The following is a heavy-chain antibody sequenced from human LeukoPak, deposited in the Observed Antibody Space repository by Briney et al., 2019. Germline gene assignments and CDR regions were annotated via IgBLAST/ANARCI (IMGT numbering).Heavy chain of an antibody. CDR1: GGTFSSYA. CDR2: IIPILGIA. D-gene: IGHD3-16*02. CDR3: ARDDYVWGSYGSNWFDP. V-gene: IGHV1-69*04. J-gene: IGHJ5*02. Sequence: ASVKVSCKASGGTFSSYAISWVRQAPGQGLEWMGRIIPILGIANYAQKFQGRVTITADKSTSAAYMELSSLRSEDTAVYYCARDDYVWGSYGSNWFDPWGQGTLVTVSS.